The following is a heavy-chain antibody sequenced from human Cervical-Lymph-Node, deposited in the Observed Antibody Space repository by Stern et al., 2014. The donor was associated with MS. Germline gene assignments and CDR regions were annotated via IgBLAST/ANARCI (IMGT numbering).Heavy chain of an antibody. D-gene: IGHD6-19*01. CDR2: VYHTGSA. CDR1: GGSVSDNNW. V-gene: IGHV4-4*02. CDR3: ARSVPGIFALYD. J-gene: IGHJ4*02. Sequence: QVQLQESGPGLVKPSGTLSLTCAVSGGSVSDNNWWSWVRQAPGSGLEWIGEVYHTGSANYNPSLKSRVTISVDKSKGRFSLQLSYVTAADTAVYYCARSVPGIFALYDWGQGTLVTVSS.